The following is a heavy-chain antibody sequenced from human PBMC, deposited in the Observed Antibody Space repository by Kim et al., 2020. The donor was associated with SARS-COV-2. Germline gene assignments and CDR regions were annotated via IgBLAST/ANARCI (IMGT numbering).Heavy chain of an antibody. CDR2: IHYSGST. J-gene: IGHJ4*02. D-gene: IGHD6-19*01. CDR1: GGSISSGGYY. Sequence: SETLSLTCTVSGGSISSGGYYWSWIRQHPGKGLEWIGYIHYSGSTYYNSSLKSRVTISVDTSKNQFSLKLSSVTAADTAVYYCARGSRGQWLVRTTGRYYFDDWGQGTLVTVS. V-gene: IGHV4-31*03. CDR3: ARGSRGQWLVRTTGRYYFDD.